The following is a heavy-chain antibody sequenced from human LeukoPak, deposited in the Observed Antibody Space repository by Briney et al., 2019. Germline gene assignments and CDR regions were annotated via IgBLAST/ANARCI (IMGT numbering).Heavy chain of an antibody. CDR2: ISGTGDRT. CDR3: ARDSSIAALAGSLGNYYYYYYMDV. CDR1: GFTFSNYA. J-gene: IGHJ6*03. D-gene: IGHD6-19*01. V-gene: IGHV3-23*01. Sequence: PGGSLRLSCAASGFTFSNYAMSWVRQAPGKGLEWVSAISGTGDRTYYADSVKGRFTISRDTSKNTLYLQVNSLRAEDTAVYYCARDSSIAALAGSLGNYYYYYYMDVWGKGTTVTVS.